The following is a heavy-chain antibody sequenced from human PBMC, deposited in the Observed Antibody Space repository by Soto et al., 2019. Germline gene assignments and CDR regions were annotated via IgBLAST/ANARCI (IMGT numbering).Heavy chain of an antibody. Sequence: QITLNESGPTVVKPAETLTLTCTCSGFSRTTSGVGVGWIRQSPGKAPEWLALIYRDDAKRYSASLKRRLTITKDTYKNQVVLTMARVDPADTATYYCAHRILRTVFGLVTTTAIYFDFWGQGTPVVVSS. V-gene: IGHV2-5*02. CDR3: AHRILRTVFGLVTTTAIYFDF. J-gene: IGHJ4*02. CDR2: IYRDDAK. CDR1: GFSRTTSGVG. D-gene: IGHD3-3*01.